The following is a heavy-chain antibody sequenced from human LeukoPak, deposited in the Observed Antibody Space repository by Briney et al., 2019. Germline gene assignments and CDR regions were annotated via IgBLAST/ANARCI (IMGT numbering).Heavy chain of an antibody. J-gene: IGHJ4*02. CDR1: GFTFSSYE. V-gene: IGHV3-7*03. CDR3: AAYRGAHHKTFDY. D-gene: IGHD1-26*01. Sequence: GGSLRLSCAASGFTFSSYEMNWVRQAPGKVLQWVANIKEDESEKDYVDSVKGRFTISRDDAKNSLDLQMNSLRVEDTAVYYCAAYRGAHHKTFDYWGRGTLVTVSS. CDR2: IKEDESEK.